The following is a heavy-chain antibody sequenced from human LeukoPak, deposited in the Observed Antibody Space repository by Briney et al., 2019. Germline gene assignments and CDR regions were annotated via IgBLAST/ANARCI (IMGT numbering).Heavy chain of an antibody. J-gene: IGHJ3*02. CDR2: IYTSGST. V-gene: IGHV4-61*02. Sequence: SQTLSLTCTVSGGSIISGSYYWSWIRQPAGKGLEWIGRIYTSGSTNYNPSLKSRVTISVDTSKNQFSLKLSSVTAADTAVYYCARGSGYSYGPGAFDIWGQGTMVTVSS. CDR3: ARGSGYSYGPGAFDI. D-gene: IGHD5-18*01. CDR1: GGSIISGSYY.